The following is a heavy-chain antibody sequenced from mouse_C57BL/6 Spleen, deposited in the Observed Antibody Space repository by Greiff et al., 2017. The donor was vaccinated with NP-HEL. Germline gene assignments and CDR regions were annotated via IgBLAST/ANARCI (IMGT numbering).Heavy chain of an antibody. D-gene: IGHD2-4*01. CDR2: ISSGGSYT. CDR1: GFTFSSYG. J-gene: IGHJ2*01. Sequence: EVKLVESGGDLVKPGGSLKLSCAASGFTFSSYGMSWVRQTPDKRLEWVATISSGGSYTYYPDSVKGRFTISRDNAKNTLYLQMSSLKSEDTAMYYCARHGGLRDYFDYWGQGTTLTVSS. V-gene: IGHV5-6*01. CDR3: ARHGGLRDYFDY.